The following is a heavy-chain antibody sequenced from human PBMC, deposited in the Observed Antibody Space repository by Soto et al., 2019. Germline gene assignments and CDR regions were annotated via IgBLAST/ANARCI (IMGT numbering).Heavy chain of an antibody. J-gene: IGHJ3*02. V-gene: IGHV4-39*01. D-gene: IGHD6-13*01. CDR2: IYYSGST. CDR3: ASLAASGTSGLFDT. Sequence: SDTLSLSCTDSGGSISSSSDYWGWIRQPPGKGLEWSGSIYYSGSTYYNPSHKSRVTISVDTSKNQFSLKMSSVTAADAAVYYCASLAASGTSGLFDTWGQGTMVTVSS. CDR1: GGSISSSSDY.